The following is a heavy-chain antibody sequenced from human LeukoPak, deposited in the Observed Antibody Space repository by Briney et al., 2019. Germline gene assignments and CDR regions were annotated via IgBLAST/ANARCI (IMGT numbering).Heavy chain of an antibody. CDR3: GRLNSTYHFDSTGHQLDY. CDR1: GYTFTKYY. D-gene: IGHD3-22*01. J-gene: IGHJ4*02. CDR2: INPGGGNT. Sequence: ASVKVSCKSSGYTFTKYYIHWVRQAPGQGLEWMGLINPGGGNTNYAQNFQGRVTMTTDRSTTTAYMELGSLTSDDTAVYYCGRLNSTYHFDSTGHQLDYWGQGTLVTVSS. V-gene: IGHV1-46*01.